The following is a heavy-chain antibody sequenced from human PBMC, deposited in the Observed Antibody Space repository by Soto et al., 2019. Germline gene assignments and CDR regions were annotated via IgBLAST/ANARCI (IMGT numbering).Heavy chain of an antibody. D-gene: IGHD6-19*01. J-gene: IGHJ6*03. CDR1: GFTFDDYG. CDR3: ARYPSVAGNYYYYYMDV. V-gene: IGHV3-20*01. CDR2: INWNGGST. Sequence: GGSLRLSCAASGFTFDDYGMSWVRQAPGKGLEWVSGINWNGGSTGYVDSVKGRFTISRDNAKNSLYLQMNSLRAEDTALYHCARYPSVAGNYYYYYMDVWGKGTTVTVSS.